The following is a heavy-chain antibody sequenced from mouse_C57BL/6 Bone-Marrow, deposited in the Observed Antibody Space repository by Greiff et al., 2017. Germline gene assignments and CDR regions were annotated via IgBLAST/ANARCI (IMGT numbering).Heavy chain of an antibody. J-gene: IGHJ3*02. CDR3: ALRPR. D-gene: IGHD2-12*01. V-gene: IGHV3-6*01. CDR2: ISYDGSN. CDR1: GYSITSGYY. Sequence: EVKLVESGPGLVKPSQSLSLTCSVTGYSITSGYYWNWIRQFPGNKLEWMGYISYDGSNNYNPSLKNRISITRDTSKNQFFLKLNSVTTEDTATYYCALRPRWGQGTLVTVSA.